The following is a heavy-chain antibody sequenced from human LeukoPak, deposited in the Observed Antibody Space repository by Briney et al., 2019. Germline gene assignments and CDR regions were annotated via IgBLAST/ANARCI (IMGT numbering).Heavy chain of an antibody. V-gene: IGHV3-11*03. Sequence: GGSLRLSSAASGFTFSDYYMSWIRQAPGKGLEWVSHISSFSNFRSYADSVKGRFTISRDNAKNSLYLQVNSLRAEDTAVYYCARPTIAAAGNFKYWGQGTLVTVSS. J-gene: IGHJ4*02. D-gene: IGHD6-13*01. CDR2: ISSFSNFR. CDR1: GFTFSDYY. CDR3: ARPTIAAAGNFKY.